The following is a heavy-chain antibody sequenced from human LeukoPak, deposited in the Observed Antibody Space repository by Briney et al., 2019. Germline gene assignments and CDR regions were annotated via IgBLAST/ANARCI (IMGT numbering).Heavy chain of an antibody. J-gene: IGHJ6*02. D-gene: IGHD6-13*01. Sequence: PSGTLSLTCAVSGGSISSSNWWSWVRQHPGKGLEWIGYIYYSGSTYYNPSLKSRVTISVDTSKNQFSLKLSSVTAADTAVYYCARDSGRYSSSWYNYGMDVWGQGTTVTVSS. CDR2: IYYSGST. CDR1: GGSISSSNW. V-gene: IGHV4-4*02. CDR3: ARDSGRYSSSWYNYGMDV.